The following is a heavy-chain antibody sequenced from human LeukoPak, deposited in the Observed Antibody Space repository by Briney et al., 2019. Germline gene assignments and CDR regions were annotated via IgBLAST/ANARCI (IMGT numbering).Heavy chain of an antibody. CDR3: ASRIPYGSSSY. V-gene: IGHV3-74*01. Sequence: GGSLRLSCAASGFTFSSYWMHWVRQAPGKGLVWVSRISSDGSSTDYADSVKGRFTISRDNAKNTLYLQMNSLRAEDTAVYYCASRIPYGSSSYWGQGTLVTVSS. CDR2: ISSDGSST. J-gene: IGHJ4*02. CDR1: GFTFSSYW. D-gene: IGHD2-2*01.